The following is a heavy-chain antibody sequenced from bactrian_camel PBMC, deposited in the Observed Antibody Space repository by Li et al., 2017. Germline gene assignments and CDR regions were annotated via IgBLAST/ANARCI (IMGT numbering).Heavy chain of an antibody. D-gene: IGHD6*01. CDR3: AAGGCRGTWFMLNPADFGY. Sequence: HVQLVESGGGSVQAGGSLRLTCKASGDAVNSLCMAWFRQAPGKEREGVAAIDSDGTTYAESVKGRFTISKDIAENTLYLEMNSLKPDDTAMYYCAAGGCRGTWFMLNPADFGYWGQGTQVTVS. CDR2: IDSDGT. CDR1: GDAVNSLC. J-gene: IGHJ6*01. V-gene: IGHV3S53*01.